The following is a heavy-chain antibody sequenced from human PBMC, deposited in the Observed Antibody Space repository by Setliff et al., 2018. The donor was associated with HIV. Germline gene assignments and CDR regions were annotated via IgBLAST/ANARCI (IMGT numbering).Heavy chain of an antibody. Sequence: GGSLSLSCIASGFSFSDYYMTWIRQPPGKGLEWIAYIDDSGRIRDYAGSVKGRFTISRDNTKSSLYLLMDSLTVEDTAIYFCAKSKQRIAHGLESWGQGAQVTVSS. D-gene: IGHD2-21*01. V-gene: IGHV3-11*04. J-gene: IGHJ4*02. CDR1: GFSFSDYY. CDR3: AKSKQRIAHGLES. CDR2: IDDSGRIR.